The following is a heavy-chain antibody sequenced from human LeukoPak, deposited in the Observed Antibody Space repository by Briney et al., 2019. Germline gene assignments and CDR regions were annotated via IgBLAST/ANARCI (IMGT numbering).Heavy chain of an antibody. CDR2: INYSGNT. V-gene: IGHV4-59*01. D-gene: IGHD4-17*01. CDR3: AREGRQDYVYFDC. Sequence: SETLSLTCTVSGDSISSYYWSWIRQPPGRGWNWMGYINYSGNTNYNPSLKSRVTISVDTSKNQFSLRLTSVTAADTAVYYCAREGRQDYVYFDCWGQGTLVTVSS. CDR1: GDSISSYY. J-gene: IGHJ4*02.